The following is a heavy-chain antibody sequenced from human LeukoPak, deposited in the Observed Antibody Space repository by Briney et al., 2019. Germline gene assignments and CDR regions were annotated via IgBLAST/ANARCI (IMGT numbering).Heavy chain of an antibody. Sequence: SETLSLTCAVYGGSFSGYYWSWIRQPPGKGLEWIGYIYYSGSTNYNPSLKSRVTISVDTSKNQFSLKLSSVTVADTAVYYCARTTAYYYYYYMDVWGKGTTVTISS. D-gene: IGHD1-14*01. CDR2: IYYSGST. CDR1: GGSFSGYY. J-gene: IGHJ6*03. CDR3: ARTTAYYYYYYMDV. V-gene: IGHV4-59*12.